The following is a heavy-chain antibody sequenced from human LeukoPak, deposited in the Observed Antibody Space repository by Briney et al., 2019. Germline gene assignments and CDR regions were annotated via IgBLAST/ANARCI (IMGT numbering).Heavy chain of an antibody. CDR3: ARVRDYGDYRFNWFDS. CDR2: INAGNGKT. D-gene: IGHD4-17*01. J-gene: IGHJ5*01. V-gene: IGHV1-3*01. CDR1: GYIFNTYA. Sequence: ASVKVSCKTSGYIFNTYAIHWVRQAPGQRLEWMGWINAGNGKTKYSQKFHGRVTIARDTSASTVYMDLSSLRSEDTAVYYCARVRDYGDYRFNWFDSWGQGTLVTVSS.